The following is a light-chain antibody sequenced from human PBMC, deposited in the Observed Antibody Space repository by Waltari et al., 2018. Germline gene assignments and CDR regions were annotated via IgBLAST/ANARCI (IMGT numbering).Light chain of an antibody. Sequence: DIVMTQSPDSMAVSLGERATINCKSSQRGLYSSNNKNYLAWYQQKPGQPPKLLIYWASTRESGVPDRFSGSGSGTDFTLTISSLQAEDVAVYYCQQYLSTPPTFGQGTKVEIK. V-gene: IGKV4-1*01. CDR2: WAS. CDR3: QQYLSTPPT. J-gene: IGKJ1*01. CDR1: QRGLYSSNNKNY.